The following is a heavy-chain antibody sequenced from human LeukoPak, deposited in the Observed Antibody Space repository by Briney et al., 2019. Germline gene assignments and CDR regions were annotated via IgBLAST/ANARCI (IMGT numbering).Heavy chain of an antibody. D-gene: IGHD2-15*01. CDR1: NYTFTSYA. Sequence: ASVKVSCKASNYTFTSYAISWLRQAPGQGLEWMGWISTYNGNTDYVKKLQGRVTMTTDTSTSTAFMELRSLRSEDTAVYYCARGTGYCSGGSCYFDYWGQGTLVTVSS. CDR3: ARGTGYCSGGSCYFDY. CDR2: ISTYNGNT. V-gene: IGHV1-18*01. J-gene: IGHJ4*02.